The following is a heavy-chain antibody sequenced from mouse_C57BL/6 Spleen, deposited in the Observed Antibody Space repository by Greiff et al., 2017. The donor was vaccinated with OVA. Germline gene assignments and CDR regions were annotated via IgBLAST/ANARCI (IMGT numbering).Heavy chain of an antibody. CDR3: AREGFYYDYDGGFAY. CDR1: GYSITSGYD. CDR2: ISYSGST. J-gene: IGHJ3*01. Sequence: EVQVVESGPGMVKPSQSLSLTCTVTGYSITSGYDWHWIRHFPGNKLEWMGYISYSGSTNYNPSFKSRISITHDTSKNHFFLKLNSVTTEDTATYYCAREGFYYDYDGGFAYWGQGTLVTVSA. D-gene: IGHD2-4*01. V-gene: IGHV3-1*01.